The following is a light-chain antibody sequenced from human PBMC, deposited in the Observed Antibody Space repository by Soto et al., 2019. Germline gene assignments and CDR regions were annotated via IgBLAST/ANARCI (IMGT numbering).Light chain of an antibody. CDR2: VNN. CDR1: SSNIGAGYD. CDR3: QSYDRNLGRV. J-gene: IGLJ3*02. Sequence: QSVLTQPPSVSGAPGQRVTISCTGSSSNIGAGYDVHWYQQLPGTAPKLLIYVNNNRPSGVPDRFFGSKSGTSASLAITGLQAEDEADYYCQSYDRNLGRVFGGGTKLTVL. V-gene: IGLV1-40*01.